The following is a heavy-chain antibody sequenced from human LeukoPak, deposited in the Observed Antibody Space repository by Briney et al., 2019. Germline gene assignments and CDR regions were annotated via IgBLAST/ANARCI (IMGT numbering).Heavy chain of an antibody. CDR3: ARDSKKSCINGVCYTWNWFDP. Sequence: GGSLRLFCAASGFTFNSYSMHWVSQTPGKGLEWVTVISYDGRNKYYADSVKCRFTISRDNSKNTTDLDMNRLSPEATAVYYGARDSKKSCINGVCYTWNWFDPWGQGTLVTVSS. CDR2: ISYDGRNK. V-gene: IGHV3-30*04. CDR1: GFTFNSYS. J-gene: IGHJ5*02. D-gene: IGHD2-8*01.